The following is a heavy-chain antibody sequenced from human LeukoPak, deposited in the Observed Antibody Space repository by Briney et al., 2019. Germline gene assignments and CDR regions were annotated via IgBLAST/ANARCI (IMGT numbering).Heavy chain of an antibody. CDR1: GFTFSSYS. CDR2: ISSSSSTI. V-gene: IGHV3-48*04. Sequence: GGSLRLSCAASGFTFSSYSMNWVRQAPGKGLEWVSYISSSSSTIYYADSVKGRFTISRDNAKNSLYLQMNSLRAEDTAVYYCARGTMVRGVNAEYFQHWGQGTLVTVSS. CDR3: ARGTMVRGVNAEYFQH. J-gene: IGHJ1*01. D-gene: IGHD3-10*01.